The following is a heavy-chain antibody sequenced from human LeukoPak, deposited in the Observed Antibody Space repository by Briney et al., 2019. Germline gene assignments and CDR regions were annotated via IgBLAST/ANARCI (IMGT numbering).Heavy chain of an antibody. V-gene: IGHV3-30-3*01. J-gene: IGHJ5*02. Sequence: GRSLRLSCAASGFTFSSYAMHWVRQAPGKGLEWVAVISYDGSNKYYADSVKGRFTISRDNSKNTLYLQMNSLRAEDTAVYYCARAAARLDPAYNWFDPWGQGTLVTVS. CDR1: GFTFSSYA. D-gene: IGHD6-6*01. CDR3: ARAAARLDPAYNWFDP. CDR2: ISYDGSNK.